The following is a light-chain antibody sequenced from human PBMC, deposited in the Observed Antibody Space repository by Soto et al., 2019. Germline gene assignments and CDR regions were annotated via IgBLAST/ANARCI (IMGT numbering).Light chain of an antibody. CDR3: QKYNSWPRT. CDR1: QTVGSN. V-gene: IGKV3-15*01. J-gene: IGKJ1*01. CDR2: TTS. Sequence: EIVMTQSPATLSVSPGERITISCRASQTVGSNLAWYQQKPGQAPRLLIYTTSSRATGVPAKFSGSGSGTEFTLTIASLQSEDFFLYFCQKYNSWPRTFGQGTRVEIK.